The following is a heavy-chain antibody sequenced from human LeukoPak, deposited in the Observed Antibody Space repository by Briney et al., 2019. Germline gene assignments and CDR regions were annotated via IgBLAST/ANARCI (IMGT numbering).Heavy chain of an antibody. CDR3: ARDGLDYYGSGSHRGNDY. Sequence: NPSETLSLTCVVYGVSFSGYYWSWIRQPPGKGLEWIGEINHSGSTNYNPSLKSRVTISVDTSKNQFSLKLSSVTAADTAVYYCARDGLDYYGSGSHRGNDYWGQGTLVTVSS. CDR2: INHSGST. J-gene: IGHJ4*02. D-gene: IGHD3-10*01. V-gene: IGHV4-34*01. CDR1: GVSFSGYY.